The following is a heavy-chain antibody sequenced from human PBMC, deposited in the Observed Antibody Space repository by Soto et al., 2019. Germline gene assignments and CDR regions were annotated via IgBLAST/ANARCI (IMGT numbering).Heavy chain of an antibody. CDR3: ALRLYSPYYYDGSDYPHVFDI. V-gene: IGHV2-5*02. Sequence: QITLKESGPTLVKPAQTLTLTCTFSGFSLSTTGVAVGWIRQPPGKALEWLALIYWDDDKRYSPSLKSRLTIPKETSENQVVLKMTNMDPVDTAKYYCALRLYSPYYYDGSDYPHVFDIWGQETMITVSS. J-gene: IGHJ3*02. CDR1: GFSLSTTGVA. CDR2: IYWDDDK. D-gene: IGHD3-22*01.